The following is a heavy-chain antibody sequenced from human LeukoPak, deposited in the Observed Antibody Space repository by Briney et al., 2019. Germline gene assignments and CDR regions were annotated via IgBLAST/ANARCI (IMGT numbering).Heavy chain of an antibody. V-gene: IGHV3-48*03. J-gene: IGHJ4*02. CDR1: GFTFSSYE. Sequence: GGSLRLSCTASGFTFSSYEMNWVRQAPGKGLEWVSSINIRDSSIYYADSVKGRFTISRDNAKNSLYLQMNSLRAEDTAVYFCARGGVEFEYWGQGTPVTVSS. CDR3: ARGGVEFEY. CDR2: INIRDSSI. D-gene: IGHD2-15*01.